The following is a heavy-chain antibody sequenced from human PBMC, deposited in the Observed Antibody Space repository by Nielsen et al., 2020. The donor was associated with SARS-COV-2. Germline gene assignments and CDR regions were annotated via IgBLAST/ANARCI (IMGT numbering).Heavy chain of an antibody. CDR2: IYYSGST. J-gene: IGHJ3*02. CDR1: GGSISSSSYY. CDR3: ARHSNSGRTPDI. V-gene: IGHV4-39*01. Sequence: SETLSLTCTVSGGSISSSSYYWGWIRQPPGKGLEWIGSIYYSGSTYYNPSVKSRVNISADTSKNQFSLKLTSGTAADTAVYYCARHSNSGRTPDIWGQGTMVTVSS. D-gene: IGHD1-26*01.